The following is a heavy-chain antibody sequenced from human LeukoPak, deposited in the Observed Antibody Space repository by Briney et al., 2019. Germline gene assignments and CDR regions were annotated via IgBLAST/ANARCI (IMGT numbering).Heavy chain of an antibody. J-gene: IGHJ3*02. CDR3: AKALLSYYYGSGAGAFDI. CDR2: ISWNSGSI. V-gene: IGHV3-9*01. CDR1: GFTFDDYA. D-gene: IGHD3-10*01. Sequence: QPGRSLRLSCAASGFTFDDYAMHWVRQAPGKGLEWVSGISWNSGSIGYADSVKGRFTISRDNAKNSLYLQMNSLRAEDTALYYCAKALLSYYYGSGAGAFDIWGQGTMVAVSS.